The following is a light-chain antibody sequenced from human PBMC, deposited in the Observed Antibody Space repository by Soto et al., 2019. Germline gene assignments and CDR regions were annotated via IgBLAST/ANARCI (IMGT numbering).Light chain of an antibody. V-gene: IGLV1-51*01. CDR1: NSNIGDNY. CDR2: DDY. Sequence: QSVLTQPPSVSAAPGQKVTISCSGSNSNIGDNYVSWYEQFPGTAPKLLIYDDYKRPSGIPDRFSGSKSGTSATLGITGLQTGDEAAYYCATWDSNLSAVVFGGGTKVTVL. J-gene: IGLJ3*02. CDR3: ATWDSNLSAVV.